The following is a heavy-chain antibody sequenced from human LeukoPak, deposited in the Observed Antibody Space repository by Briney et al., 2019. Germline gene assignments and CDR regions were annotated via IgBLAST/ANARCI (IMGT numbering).Heavy chain of an antibody. CDR3: ARDQGSGWHFDY. CDR1: GFTVSSNY. Sequence: GGSLRLSWAASGFTVSSNYMSWVRQAPGKGLEWVSIIYVGGTTFYADSVKGRFTVSRDNSRNTLDLQMNGLRAEDTAVYYCARDQGSGWHFDYWGQGTLVTVSS. V-gene: IGHV3-53*01. J-gene: IGHJ4*02. D-gene: IGHD6-19*01. CDR2: IYVGGTT.